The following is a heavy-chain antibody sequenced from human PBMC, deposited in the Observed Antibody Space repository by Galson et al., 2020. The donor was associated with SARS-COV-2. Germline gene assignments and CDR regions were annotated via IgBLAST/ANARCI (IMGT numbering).Heavy chain of an antibody. CDR1: GGSFSGYY. J-gene: IGHJ4*02. CDR2: INHSGST. V-gene: IGHV4-34*01. D-gene: IGHD3-22*01. CDR3: ARGKTEITMMVVVVTSAHLYFDY. Sequence: SETLSLTCAVYGGSFSGYYWSWIRQPPGKGLEWIGEINHSGSTNYNPSLKSRVTISVDTSKNQFSLKLSSVTAADTAVYYCARGKTEITMMVVVVTSAHLYFDYWGQGTRVTVSS.